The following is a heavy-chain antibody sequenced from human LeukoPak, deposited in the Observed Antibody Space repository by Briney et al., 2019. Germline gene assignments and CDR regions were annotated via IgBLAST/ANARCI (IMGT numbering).Heavy chain of an antibody. V-gene: IGHV3-23*01. J-gene: IGHJ4*02. Sequence: PGGSLRLSCAASGFTISSYAMSWVRQAPGKGLEWVSTISGSGSGGSTYYADSVKGRFTISRDNSKDTLYLQMNSLRAEDTAVYYCAKLLAVTNSYYFNYWGQGTLVTVSS. CDR3: AKLLAVTNSYYFNY. CDR2: ISGSGSGGST. D-gene: IGHD6-19*01. CDR1: GFTISSYA.